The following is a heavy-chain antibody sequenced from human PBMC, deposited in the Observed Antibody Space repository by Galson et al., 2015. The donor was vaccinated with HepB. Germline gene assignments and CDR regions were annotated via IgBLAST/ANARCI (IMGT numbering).Heavy chain of an antibody. CDR2: IKSDGSTT. J-gene: IGHJ4*02. D-gene: IGHD4/OR15-4a*01. CDR3: ARRQCIGASCYLDS. CDR1: GFTFSNHW. Sequence: SLRLSCAASGFTFSNHWMYWVRQAPGKGLVWVSRIKSDGSTTNYADSVKGRFTISRDNAKNTLYLVMSSLRADDTAVYFCARRQCIGASCYLDSWGQGTLVTVSS. V-gene: IGHV3-74*01.